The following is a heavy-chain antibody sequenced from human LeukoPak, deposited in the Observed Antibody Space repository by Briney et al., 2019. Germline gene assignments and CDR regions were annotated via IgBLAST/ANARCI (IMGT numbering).Heavy chain of an antibody. CDR2: IKQDGNEK. CDR1: GFTFSTYW. CDR3: ARRNFDY. J-gene: IGHJ4*02. V-gene: IGHV3-7*01. Sequence: PGGSLRLSCAASGFTFSTYWTHWVRQAPGKGLEWVANIKQDGNEKYYVDSVKGRFTISRDNAKNSLYLQMNSLRAEDTAVYYCARRNFDYWGQGTLVTVSS.